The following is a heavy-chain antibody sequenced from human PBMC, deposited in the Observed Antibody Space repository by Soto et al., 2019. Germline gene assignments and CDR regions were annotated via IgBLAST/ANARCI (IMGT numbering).Heavy chain of an antibody. J-gene: IGHJ4*02. CDR2: IRSKAYGGTT. D-gene: IGHD2-15*01. V-gene: IGHV3-49*03. Sequence: PGGSLRLSCTASGFTFGDYAMSWFRQAPGKGLEWVGFIRSKAYGGTTEYAASVKGRFTISRDDSKSIAYLQMNSLKTEDTAVYYCTSDRYCSGGSCSRIDYWGQGTLVTVSS. CDR1: GFTFGDYA. CDR3: TSDRYCSGGSCSRIDY.